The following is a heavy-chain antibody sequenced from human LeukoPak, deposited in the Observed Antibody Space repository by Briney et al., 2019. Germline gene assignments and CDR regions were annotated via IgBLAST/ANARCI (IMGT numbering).Heavy chain of an antibody. CDR2: ISSSSSTI. D-gene: IGHD3-22*01. J-gene: IGHJ4*02. CDR3: ARPGDYYDSSGYYSY. Sequence: GGSLRLSCAASGFTFSNYNMNWVRQAPGKGLEWVSYISSSSSTIYYADSVKGRFTISRDNSKNTLYLRMNSLRAEDTAVYYCARPGDYYDSSGYYSYWGQGTLVTVSS. CDR1: GFTFSNYN. V-gene: IGHV3-48*01.